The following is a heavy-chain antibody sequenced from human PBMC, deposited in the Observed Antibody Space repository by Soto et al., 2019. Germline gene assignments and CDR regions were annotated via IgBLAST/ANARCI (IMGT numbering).Heavy chain of an antibody. CDR1: GGSFSGYY. D-gene: IGHD5-18*01. CDR2: INHSGST. J-gene: IGHJ4*02. Sequence: SETLSLTCAVYGGSFSGYYWSWIRQPPGKGLEWIGEINHSGSTNYNPSLKSRVTISVDTSKNQFSLKLRSVTAADTAVYYCARLVRGGQYSYGLAPGRFFDYWGQGTLVTVSS. CDR3: ARLVRGGQYSYGLAPGRFFDY. V-gene: IGHV4-34*01.